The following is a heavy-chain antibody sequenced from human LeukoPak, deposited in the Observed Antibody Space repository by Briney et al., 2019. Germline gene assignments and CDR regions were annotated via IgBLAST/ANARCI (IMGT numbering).Heavy chain of an antibody. CDR2: INHSGST. V-gene: IGHV4-34*01. CDR1: GGSFSGYY. CDR3: ARQAYSSGWYFDY. Sequence: PSETLSLTCAVYGGSFSGYYWSWIRQPPGKGLEWIGEINHSGSTNYNPSLKSRVTISVDTSKNQFSLKLSSVTAADTAVYYCARQAYSSGWYFDYWGQGTLVTVSS. D-gene: IGHD6-19*01. J-gene: IGHJ4*02.